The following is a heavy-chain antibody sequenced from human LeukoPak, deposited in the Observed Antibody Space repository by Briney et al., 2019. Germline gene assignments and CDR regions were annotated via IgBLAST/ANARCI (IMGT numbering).Heavy chain of an antibody. CDR2: ISSSGSTI. D-gene: IGHD3-10*01. Sequence: PGGSLRLSCAASGLTVSRNYMSWVRQAPGKGLEWVSYISSSGSTIYYADSVKGRFTISRDNAKNSLYLQMNSLRAEDMAVYYCARPPNRGVIAMGFDYWGQGTLVTVSS. CDR3: ARPPNRGVIAMGFDY. V-gene: IGHV3-11*04. CDR1: GLTVSRNY. J-gene: IGHJ4*02.